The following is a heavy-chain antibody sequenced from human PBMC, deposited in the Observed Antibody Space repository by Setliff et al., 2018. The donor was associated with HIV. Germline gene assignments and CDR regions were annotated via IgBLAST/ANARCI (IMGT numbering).Heavy chain of an antibody. CDR2: MYYSGGT. D-gene: IGHD7-27*01. J-gene: IGHJ4*02. CDR1: GGSISSSSYY. V-gene: IGHV4-61*05. Sequence: RSETLSLTCTVSGGSISSSSYYWGWIRQPPGKGLQWIGYMYYSGGTTYNPSLKSRVAISADKSKNQFSLQLSSVTAADTAVYYCARGSTVWAFAHWGQGALVTVSS. CDR3: ARGSTVWAFAH.